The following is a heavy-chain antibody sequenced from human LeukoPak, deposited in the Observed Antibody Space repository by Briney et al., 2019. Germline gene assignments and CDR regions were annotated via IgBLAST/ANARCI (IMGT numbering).Heavy chain of an antibody. D-gene: IGHD3-22*01. J-gene: IGHJ4*02. CDR2: ISSSSSYI. V-gene: IGHV3-21*01. CDR1: GFTFSSYS. CDR3: ARDIYYYDSSGYYFPGGSDY. Sequence: GGSLRLSCAASGFTFSSYSMNWVRQAPWKGLEWVSSISSSSSYIYYADSVKGRFTISRDNAKNSLYLQMNSLRAEDTAVYYCARDIYYYDSSGYYFPGGSDYWGQGTLVTVSS.